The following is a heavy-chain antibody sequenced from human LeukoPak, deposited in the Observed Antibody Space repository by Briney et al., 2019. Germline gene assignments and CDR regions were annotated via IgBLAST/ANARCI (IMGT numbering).Heavy chain of an antibody. CDR1: GFIFNNYA. CDR2: ISGSGGST. V-gene: IGHV3-23*01. CDR3: ARLRTYGFDY. Sequence: GGSLRLSCAASGFIFNNYAMSWVRQAPGKGLEWVSAISGSGGSTYYADSVKGRFTISRDNSKNTLYLQMNSLRAEDTAVYYCARLRTYGFDYWGQGTLVTVSS. J-gene: IGHJ4*02. D-gene: IGHD3-10*01.